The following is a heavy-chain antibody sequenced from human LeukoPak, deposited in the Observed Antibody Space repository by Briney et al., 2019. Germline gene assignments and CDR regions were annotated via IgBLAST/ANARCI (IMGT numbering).Heavy chain of an antibody. CDR1: GFTFSSYW. Sequence: GGSLRLSCAASGFTFSSYWMSWVRQAPGKGLEWVANIKQDGSEKYYVDSVKGRFTISRDNAKNSLYLQMNSLRAEDTAVYYCARGPLYDCGDYVFDYWGQGTLVTVSS. CDR3: ARGPLYDCGDYVFDY. V-gene: IGHV3-7*01. CDR2: IKQDGSEK. D-gene: IGHD4-17*01. J-gene: IGHJ4*02.